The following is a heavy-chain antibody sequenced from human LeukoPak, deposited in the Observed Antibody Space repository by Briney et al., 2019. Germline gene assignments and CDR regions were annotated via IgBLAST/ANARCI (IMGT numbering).Heavy chain of an antibody. CDR2: INHSGST. Sequence: SETLSLTCAVYGGSFSCYYWSWIRQPPGKGLEWIGEINHSGSTNYNPSLKSRVTISVDTSKNQFSLNLSSVTAADTAVYYCATITTVTNHSNWLEPWGQGTLVTVSS. CDR1: GGSFSCYY. V-gene: IGHV4-34*01. D-gene: IGHD4-17*01. J-gene: IGHJ5*02. CDR3: ATITTVTNHSNWLEP.